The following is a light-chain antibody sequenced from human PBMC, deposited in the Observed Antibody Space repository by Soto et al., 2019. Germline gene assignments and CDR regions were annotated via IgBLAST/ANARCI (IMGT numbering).Light chain of an antibody. Sequence: DVRMTQSPSSLSASVGDTITITCRASRTINTYLNWFQQKPGEPPRLLIYGASTLHDGVPSRFSGSGSGADFTLTISSLQPEDVATYYCQKYNSAPRTFGQGTKV. CDR3: QKYNSAPRT. CDR1: RTINTY. CDR2: GAS. J-gene: IGKJ1*01. V-gene: IGKV1-27*01.